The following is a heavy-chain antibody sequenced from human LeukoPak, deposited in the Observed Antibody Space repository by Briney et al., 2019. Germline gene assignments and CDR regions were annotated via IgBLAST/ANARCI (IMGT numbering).Heavy chain of an antibody. CDR3: ARIIYDHDGFDI. D-gene: IGHD3-10*01. Sequence: PSETLSLTCTVSGGSVSSGNNYWNWIRQPPGKGLEWIGYMCYSGSTNYNPSLKSRVTISVDTSKNQFSLELSSVTAADTAVYYCARIIYDHDGFDIWGQGTMVTVSS. CDR2: MCYSGST. CDR1: GGSVSSGNNY. J-gene: IGHJ3*02. V-gene: IGHV4-61*01.